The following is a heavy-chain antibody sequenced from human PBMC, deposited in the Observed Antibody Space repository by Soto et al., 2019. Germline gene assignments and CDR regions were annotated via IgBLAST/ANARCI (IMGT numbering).Heavy chain of an antibody. D-gene: IGHD2-2*01. Sequence: ASVKVSCKVSGYTLTELSMHWVRQAPGKGLEWMGGFDPEDGETIYAQKFQGRVTMTEDTSTDTAYMELSSLRSEDTAVYYCAGVVPAGDYYYYYMDVWGKGTTVTVSS. CDR1: GYTLTELS. CDR3: AGVVPAGDYYYYYMDV. J-gene: IGHJ6*03. CDR2: FDPEDGET. V-gene: IGHV1-24*01.